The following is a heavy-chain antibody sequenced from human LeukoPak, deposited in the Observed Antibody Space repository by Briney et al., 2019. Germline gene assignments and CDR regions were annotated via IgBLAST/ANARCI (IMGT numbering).Heavy chain of an antibody. V-gene: IGHV3-30*18. Sequence: GSSLSLLCGAWGLIHNRLGVLCAPQPRGKAPEEVAVIRFDGSKTYYADSVKGRFTISRDTSKNTLYLQMNSLRPEDTAVYYCAKDVRGEAAAQDYWGQGSLVTVSS. J-gene: IGHJ4*02. CDR1: GLIHNRLG. CDR3: AKDVRGEAAAQDY. CDR2: IRFDGSKT. D-gene: IGHD6-13*01.